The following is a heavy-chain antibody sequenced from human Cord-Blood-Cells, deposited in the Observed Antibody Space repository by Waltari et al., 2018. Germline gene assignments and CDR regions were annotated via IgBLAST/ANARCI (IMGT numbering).Heavy chain of an antibody. CDR1: GGSFSGYY. D-gene: IGHD6-6*01. Sequence: QVQLQQWGAGLLKPSETLSLTCAVYGGSFSGYYWSWIRQPPGKGLEWIGEINHSGSTNDNPPLKSLVTVSVDTSKNQFSLKLSSVTAADTAVYYCARGRRSSSSYNWFDPWGQGTLVTVSS. J-gene: IGHJ5*02. CDR2: INHSGST. V-gene: IGHV4-34*01. CDR3: ARGRRSSSSYNWFDP.